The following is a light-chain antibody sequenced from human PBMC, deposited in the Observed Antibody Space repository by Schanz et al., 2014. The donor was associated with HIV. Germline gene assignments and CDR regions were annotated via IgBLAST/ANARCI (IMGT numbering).Light chain of an antibody. CDR2: DVT. Sequence: QSALTQPASVSGSPGQSITISCTGTSSNVGGYDYVSWYQQHPGKAPKLIIYDVTNRPSGVSNRFSGSKSGNTASLTISGLQAEDEADYYCCSYAGTSTFVVFGGGTKLTVL. CDR3: CSYAGTSTFVV. V-gene: IGLV2-14*03. CDR1: SSNVGGYDY. J-gene: IGLJ2*01.